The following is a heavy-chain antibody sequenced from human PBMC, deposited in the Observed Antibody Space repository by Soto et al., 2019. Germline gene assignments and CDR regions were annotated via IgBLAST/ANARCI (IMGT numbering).Heavy chain of an antibody. D-gene: IGHD3-22*01. CDR3: ARRYYYDTENRDAFDI. CDR1: GFTFSTYI. V-gene: IGHV3-21*01. J-gene: IGHJ3*02. CDR2: MSGRSDYI. Sequence: GGSRRRSWVASGFTFSTYIMNWVRQAPGKGLEWVSSMSGRSDYIFYADSVNGRFTISRDNAKNSLYLQMNSLRAEDTAVYYCARRYYYDTENRDAFDIWGQGTLVTVSS.